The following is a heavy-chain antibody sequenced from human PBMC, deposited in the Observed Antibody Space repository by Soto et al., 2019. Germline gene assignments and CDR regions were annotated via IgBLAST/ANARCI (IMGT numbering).Heavy chain of an antibody. J-gene: IGHJ4*02. CDR3: ARERNDYGDSQKCLDY. CDR2: IIPILGIA. V-gene: IGHV1-69*08. CDR1: GGTFSSYT. Sequence: QVQLVQSGAEVKKPGSSVKVSCKASGGTFSSYTISWVRQAPGQGLEWMGRIIPILGIANYAQKFQGRVTINADKSTSTAYMELSSLRSEDTAVYYCARERNDYGDSQKCLDYWGQGTLVTVSS. D-gene: IGHD4-17*01.